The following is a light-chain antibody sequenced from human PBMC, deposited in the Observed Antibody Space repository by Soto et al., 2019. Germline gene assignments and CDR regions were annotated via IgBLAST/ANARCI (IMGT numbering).Light chain of an antibody. Sequence: DIQMTQSPSTLSASVGDRVTITCRASQSVSRWLAWYQQKLGKAPKLLIYKASTLESGVPSRFSGSGSGTEFTLAISSLQPDDSATYCCQQYNDNWTFGQGTKVEIK. CDR2: KAS. CDR1: QSVSRW. V-gene: IGKV1-5*03. CDR3: QQYNDNWT. J-gene: IGKJ1*01.